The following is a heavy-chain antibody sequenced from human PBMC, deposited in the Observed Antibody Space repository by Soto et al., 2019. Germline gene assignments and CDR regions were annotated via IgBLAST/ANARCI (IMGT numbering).Heavy chain of an antibody. CDR1: GYTFTSYY. D-gene: IGHD6-6*01. CDR2: INPSGGST. CDR3: AREYCSSPAHYYYGMDV. Sequence: ASVKVSCKASGYTFTSYYMHWVRQAPGQGLEWMGIINPSGGSTSYAQKFQGRVTMTRDTSTSTVYMELSSLRSEDTAVYYCAREYCSSPAHYYYGMDVWGQGTTVTVSS. J-gene: IGHJ6*02. V-gene: IGHV1-46*01.